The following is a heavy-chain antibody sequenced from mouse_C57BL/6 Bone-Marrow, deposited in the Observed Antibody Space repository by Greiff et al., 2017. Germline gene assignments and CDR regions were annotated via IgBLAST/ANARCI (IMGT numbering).Heavy chain of an antibody. CDR3: ARDGSSFDY. V-gene: IGHV14-3*02. CDR1: GFNIKDTY. Sequence: EVQRVESGAELVKPGASVKLSCTASGFNIKDTYMHWVKQRPEQGLEWIGRIDPANGNTKYDPKFQGKATITADPSSNTAYLQLSSLTSEDTAVYYCARDGSSFDYWGQGTTLTVSS. D-gene: IGHD1-1*01. J-gene: IGHJ2*01. CDR2: IDPANGNT.